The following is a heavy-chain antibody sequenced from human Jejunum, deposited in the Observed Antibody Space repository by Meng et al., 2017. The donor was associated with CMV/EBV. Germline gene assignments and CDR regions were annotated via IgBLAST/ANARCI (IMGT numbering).Heavy chain of an antibody. CDR2: INPSTGST. Sequence: KVSCKASGYMFTRSPMHWVRQAPGQGLEWMGMINPSTGSTTYTEKFQGRVTMTSDTSTSTVYMEMTSLRPEDTAIYYCARDSPLVYWGQGTLVTVSS. CDR1: GYMFTRSP. J-gene: IGHJ4*02. V-gene: IGHV1-46*01. CDR3: ARDSPLVY.